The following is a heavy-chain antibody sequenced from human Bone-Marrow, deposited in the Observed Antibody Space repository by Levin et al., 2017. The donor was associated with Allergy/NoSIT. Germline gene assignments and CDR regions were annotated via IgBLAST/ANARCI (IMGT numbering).Heavy chain of an antibody. CDR3: ARDIYEPAGDLEYFQD. J-gene: IGHJ1*01. D-gene: IGHD2-21*01. V-gene: IGHV3-30-3*01. CDR2: ISYDGTNK. CDR1: GFTFTRNS. Sequence: PTGGSLRLSCAASGFTFTRNSMHWVRQAPGKGLEWVAGISYDGTNKYFADSVKGRFTISRDNSKNTLYLQMNSLRPEDTAVYYCARDIYEPAGDLEYFQDWGQGTLVTVSS.